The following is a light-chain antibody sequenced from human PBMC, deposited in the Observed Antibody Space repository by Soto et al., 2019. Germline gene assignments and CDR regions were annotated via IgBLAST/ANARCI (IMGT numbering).Light chain of an antibody. CDR1: QGISTY. J-gene: IGKJ1*01. CDR2: AAS. V-gene: IGKV1-27*01. Sequence: DIQMTQSPSSLSASVGDRVTITCRASQGISTYLAWYQQKPGKVPKLLIYAASTLQSGVPSRFSGSGSGTDFTLTISSLQPDDVATYYCQKYNSAPQTFGQGTKVEIK. CDR3: QKYNSAPQT.